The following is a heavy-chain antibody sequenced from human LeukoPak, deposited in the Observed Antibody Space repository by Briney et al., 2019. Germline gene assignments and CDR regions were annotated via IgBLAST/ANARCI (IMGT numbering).Heavy chain of an antibody. J-gene: IGHJ4*02. CDR2: INPNSGNT. Sequence: GASVKVSCKASGYTFTGYYMHWVRQAPGQGLEWMGWINPNSGNTGYAQKFQGRVTITRNTSISTAYMELSSLRSEDTAVYYCARPTGDSFDYWGQGTLVTVSS. D-gene: IGHD7-27*01. CDR3: ARPTGDSFDY. V-gene: IGHV1-8*03. CDR1: GYTFTGYY.